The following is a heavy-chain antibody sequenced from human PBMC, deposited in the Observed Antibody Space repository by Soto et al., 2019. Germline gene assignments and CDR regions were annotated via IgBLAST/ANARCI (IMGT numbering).Heavy chain of an antibody. Sequence: GWSLRLSCFCSGYSFNIFSLSWVRQAPGRGLEWVSAVSIGGDITPYADSVKGRFTISRDNSQNTLYLQMNSLRADDTAVYYCAKAAGSTTRYYFEYWGQGTLVTVSS. CDR3: AKAAGSTTRYYFEY. CDR1: GYSFNIFS. J-gene: IGHJ4*02. CDR2: VSIGGDIT. V-gene: IGHV3-23*01. D-gene: IGHD1-1*01.